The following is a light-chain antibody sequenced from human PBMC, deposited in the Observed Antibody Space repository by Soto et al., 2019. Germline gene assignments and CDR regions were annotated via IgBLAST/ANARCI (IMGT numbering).Light chain of an antibody. CDR2: GAS. CDR3: QQYTDSPIT. J-gene: IGKJ3*01. CDR1: QSVSSN. V-gene: IGKV3-15*01. Sequence: EIVMTQSPATLSVSPGERATLSCRASQSVSSNLAWYQQKPGQAPRLLVHGASARASGVPARFSGSGSETDFTLTISSLQSEDFAVYYCQQYTDSPITFGPGTKVDI.